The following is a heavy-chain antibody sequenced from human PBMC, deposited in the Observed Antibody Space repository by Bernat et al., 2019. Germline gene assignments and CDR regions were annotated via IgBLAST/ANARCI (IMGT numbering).Heavy chain of an antibody. CDR1: GFTFSSYS. V-gene: IGHV3-21*01. J-gene: IGHJ6*02. CDR2: ISSSSSYI. Sequence: EVQLVESGGGLVKPGGSLRLSCAASGFTFSSYSMNWVRQAPGKGLEWVSSISSSSSYIYYADSVKGRFTISRDNAKNTLYLQMNSLRAEDTAVYYCARFGSYYGSGSYYQGEGYGMDVWGQGTTVTVSS. CDR3: ARFGSYYGSGSYYQGEGYGMDV. D-gene: IGHD3-10*01.